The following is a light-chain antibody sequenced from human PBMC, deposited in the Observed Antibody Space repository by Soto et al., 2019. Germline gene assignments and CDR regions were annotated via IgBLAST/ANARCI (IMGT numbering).Light chain of an antibody. V-gene: IGLV2-8*01. J-gene: IGLJ1*01. CDR3: SSYAGSNIPYV. CDR2: EVS. CDR1: SSDVGGYNY. Sequence: QSVLAQPPSASGSPGQSVTISCTGTSSDVGGYNYVSWYQQHPGKAPKLMIYEVSKRASGVPDRFSGSKSGNTASLTVSGLQAEDEADYYCSSYAGSNIPYVFGTGTKVTVL.